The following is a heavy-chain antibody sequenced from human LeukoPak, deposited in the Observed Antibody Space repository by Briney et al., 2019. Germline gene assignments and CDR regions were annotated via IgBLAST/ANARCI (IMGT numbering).Heavy chain of an antibody. CDR3: TRNSGWYGIS. V-gene: IGHV3-53*01. CDR1: GFTVSSNY. J-gene: IGHJ4*02. Sequence: GGSLGLSCAASGFTVSSNYMSWVRQAPGKGLEWVATIAGSGDTYYGDSVKGRFTMSRDNSKNIVYLQLSSLRPEDTAVYFCTRNSGWYGISWGQGTLVTVSS. CDR2: IAGSGDT. D-gene: IGHD6-19*01.